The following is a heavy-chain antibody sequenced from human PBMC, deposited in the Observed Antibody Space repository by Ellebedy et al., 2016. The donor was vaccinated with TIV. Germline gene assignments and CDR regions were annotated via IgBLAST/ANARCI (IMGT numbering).Heavy chain of an antibody. V-gene: IGHV3-48*02. CDR2: IRTSENTM. J-gene: IGHJ3*01. Sequence: GGSLRLSCAASGFSFSTYTMNWVRQAPGKGLEWVSNIRTSENTMYYADSVKGRFTVSRDDARNSLFLQMNSLRDEDTGVYYCVRDFAFAFDVWGQGTMVTVSS. CDR1: GFSFSTYT. CDR3: VRDFAFAFDV.